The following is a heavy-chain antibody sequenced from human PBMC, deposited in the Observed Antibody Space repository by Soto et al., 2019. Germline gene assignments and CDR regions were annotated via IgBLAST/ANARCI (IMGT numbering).Heavy chain of an antibody. CDR2: IYYSGST. V-gene: IGHV4-59*08. CDR1: GGSISSYY. J-gene: IGHJ4*02. CDR3: ARRDGYYFDY. Sequence: QVQLQESGPGLVKPSETLSLTCTVSGGSISSYYWSWIRQPPGKGLEWIGYIYYSGSTNYNPSLKSRVTIAVDTAKNQLSLKLSSVTAADTAVYYCARRDGYYFDYWGQGTLVTVSS.